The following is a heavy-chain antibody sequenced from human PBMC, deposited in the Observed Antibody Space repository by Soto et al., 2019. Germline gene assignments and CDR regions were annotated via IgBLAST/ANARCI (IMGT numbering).Heavy chain of an antibody. D-gene: IGHD2-2*02. CDR1: GYTFTSYD. V-gene: IGHV1-8*01. J-gene: IGHJ5*02. CDR2: MNPNSGNT. CDR3: ARGYGAWDCSSTSCYTGGEWFDP. Sequence: GASVKVSCKASGYTFTSYDINWVRQATGQGLEWMGWMNPNSGNTGYAQKFQGRVTMTRNTSISTAYMELSSLRSEDTAVYYCARGYGAWDCSSTSCYTGGEWFDPRGQGTLVTVSS.